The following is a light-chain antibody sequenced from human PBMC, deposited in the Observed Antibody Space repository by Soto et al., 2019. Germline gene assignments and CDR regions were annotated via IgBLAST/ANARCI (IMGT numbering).Light chain of an antibody. CDR2: GDI. CDR3: QSYDSSLSGAVV. J-gene: IGLJ2*01. Sequence: QSVLTQPPSVSGARGQRVIISCTGSSSNIGAGYDVHWYQQFPGTAPKLLIYGDINRPSGVPGRFSGSKSGTSASLAITGLQAEDEADYYCQSYDSSLSGAVVFGGGTQLTVL. CDR1: SSNIGAGYD. V-gene: IGLV1-40*01.